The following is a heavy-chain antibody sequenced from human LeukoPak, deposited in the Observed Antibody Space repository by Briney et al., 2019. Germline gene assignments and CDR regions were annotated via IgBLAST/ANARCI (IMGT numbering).Heavy chain of an antibody. CDR1: GLTFDDSA. Sequence: PGGSLRLSCVASGLTFDDSAMHWVRQAPGKGLEWVSLISGDGGSTFYADSVKGRFSISRDNSKNSLYLQMNSLRPEGTAMYYCAKESGKFDYWGQATLVAVSS. CDR2: ISGDGGST. CDR3: AKESGKFDY. J-gene: IGHJ4*02. V-gene: IGHV3-43*02.